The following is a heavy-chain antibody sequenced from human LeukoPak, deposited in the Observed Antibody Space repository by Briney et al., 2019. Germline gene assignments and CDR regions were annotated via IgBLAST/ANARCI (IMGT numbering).Heavy chain of an antibody. Sequence: GGSLRLSXAASGFTFSSYAMSWVRQAPGKGLEWVSAISGSGGSTYYADSVKGRFTISRDNSKNTLYLQMNSLRAEDTAVYYCAKSHRPYYYYYMDVWGKRTTVTVSS. CDR2: ISGSGGST. CDR1: GFTFSSYA. J-gene: IGHJ6*03. V-gene: IGHV3-23*01. CDR3: AKSHRPYYYYYMDV.